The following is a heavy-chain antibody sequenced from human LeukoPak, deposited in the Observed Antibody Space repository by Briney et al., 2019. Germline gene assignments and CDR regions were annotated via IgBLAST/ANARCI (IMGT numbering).Heavy chain of an antibody. D-gene: IGHD6-19*01. J-gene: IGHJ6*04. Sequence: GGSLRLSCAASGFTFSSYEMNWVRQAPGKGLEWVSYISSSGSTMYYADSVKGRFTISRDNAKNSLYLQMNSLRAEDTAVYYCASQLRSGYYYYYGMDVWGKGTTVTVSS. CDR3: ASQLRSGYYYYYGMDV. V-gene: IGHV3-48*03. CDR2: ISSSGSTM. CDR1: GFTFSSYE.